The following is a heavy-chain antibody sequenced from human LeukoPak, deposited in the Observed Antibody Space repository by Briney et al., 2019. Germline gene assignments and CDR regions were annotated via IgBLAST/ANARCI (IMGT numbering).Heavy chain of an antibody. CDR1: GFTFSSYA. V-gene: IGHV3-30*04. Sequence: PGGSLRLSCAASGFTFSSYAMHWVRQAPGKGLEWVAVISYDGSNKYYADSVKGRFTISRDNSKNTLYLQMNSLRAEDTAVYYCARVRYYDSSGYSFFDYWGQGTLVTVSS. CDR3: ARVRYYDSSGYSFFDY. D-gene: IGHD3-22*01. CDR2: ISYDGSNK. J-gene: IGHJ4*02.